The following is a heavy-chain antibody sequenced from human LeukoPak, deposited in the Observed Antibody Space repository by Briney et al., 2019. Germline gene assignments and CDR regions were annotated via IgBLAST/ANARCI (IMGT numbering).Heavy chain of an antibody. CDR1: GGSISSSSYY. J-gene: IGHJ3*01. CDR2: IFHSGRT. CDR3: ARETEKQWQY. Sequence: SETLSLTCTVSGGSISSSSYYWGWIRQPPGKGLEWIASIFHSGRTYYNPSLKSRVTISVDTSKNQFSLTLSSVTAADTAVYYCARETEKQWQYWGQGTLVAVSS. V-gene: IGHV4-39*07. D-gene: IGHD6-19*01.